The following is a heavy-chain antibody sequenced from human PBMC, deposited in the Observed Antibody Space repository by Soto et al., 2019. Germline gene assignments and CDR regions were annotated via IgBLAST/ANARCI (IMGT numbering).Heavy chain of an antibody. V-gene: IGHV4-59*01. CDR2: IYYSGST. J-gene: IGHJ5*02. CDR3: ARGVATIGA. CDR1: GGSFSGYY. Sequence: PSETLSLTCAVYGGSFSGYYWSWIRQPPGKGLEWIGYIYYSGSTNYNPSLKSRVTISVDTPKNQFSLKLTSVTAADMAVYYCARGVATIGAWGQGTLVTVSS. D-gene: IGHD5-12*01.